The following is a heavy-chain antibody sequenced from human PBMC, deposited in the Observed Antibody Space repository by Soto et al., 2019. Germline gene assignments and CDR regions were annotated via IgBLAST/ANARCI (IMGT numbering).Heavy chain of an antibody. D-gene: IGHD3-3*02. V-gene: IGHV3-30*03. J-gene: IGHJ6*04. CDR3: ASIGRTGPSISNTENYYMDA. Sequence: QVHLVESGGGVVQPGRSLRLSCAASGFTFSNYGMHWVRQAPGKGLEWVATISYDGGKKNYADSVKGRFTISRDNSKSTVYLQMNSLRAEDTAVYYCASIGRTGPSISNTENYYMDAWGKGTTVTVAP. CDR2: ISYDGGKK. CDR1: GFTFSNYG.